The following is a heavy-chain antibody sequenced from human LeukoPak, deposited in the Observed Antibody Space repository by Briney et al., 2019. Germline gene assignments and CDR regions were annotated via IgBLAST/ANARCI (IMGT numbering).Heavy chain of an antibody. J-gene: IGHJ4*02. CDR1: GFTFSSYA. D-gene: IGHD6-19*01. CDR2: ISGSGGST. Sequence: GGSLRLSCAASGFTFSSYAMSWVRQAPGKGLEWVSAISGSGGSTYYADSVKGRFTISRDNSKNTLYLQMNSLRAEDTAVYYCAKAPSYSSGWFNGGYYFDYWGRGTLVTVSS. CDR3: AKAPSYSSGWFNGGYYFDY. V-gene: IGHV3-23*01.